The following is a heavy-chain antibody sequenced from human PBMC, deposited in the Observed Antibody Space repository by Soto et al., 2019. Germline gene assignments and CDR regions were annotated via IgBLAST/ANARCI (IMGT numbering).Heavy chain of an antibody. CDR1: GTSISSYY. V-gene: IGHV4-59*01. Sequence: XATLSLPCTVCGTSISSYYWSWIRQPPGKGLEWIANIHYSGTTNYNPSLASRVTLSVDTSKNQFSLKMTSVTAADRAMYFCARYNSYAIDYSGRGTLVTVSS. CDR3: ARYNSYAIDY. D-gene: IGHD2-8*01. CDR2: IHYSGTT. J-gene: IGHJ4*01.